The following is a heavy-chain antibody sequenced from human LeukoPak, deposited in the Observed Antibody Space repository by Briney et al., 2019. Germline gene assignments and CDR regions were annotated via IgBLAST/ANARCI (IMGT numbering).Heavy chain of an antibody. CDR3: ARHGTCTYTSSCHY. Sequence: SETLSLTCTVSGGSSSRSSYYWGWIRQPPGKGLEWIGSIYYSGSTYYNPSLQSRVSISVDTSKNQFSLKLNSVTAADTAVYYCARHGTCTYTSSCHYWGQGTLVTVSS. D-gene: IGHD6-13*01. CDR2: IYYSGST. V-gene: IGHV4-39*01. CDR1: GGSSSRSSYY. J-gene: IGHJ4*02.